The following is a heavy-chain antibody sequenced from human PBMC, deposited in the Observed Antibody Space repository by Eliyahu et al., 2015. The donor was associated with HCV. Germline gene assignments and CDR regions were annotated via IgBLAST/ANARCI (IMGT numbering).Heavy chain of an antibody. CDR1: GGSFSGYY. J-gene: IGHJ6*02. Sequence: QVQLQQWGAGLLKPSETLSLTCAVYGGSFSGYYWSWIRQPPGKGLEWIGEINHSGSTHYNPSLKSRVTISVDTSKNQFSLKLSSVTAADTAVYYCARRGDYVYYGVDVWGQGTTVTVSS. CDR2: INHSGST. D-gene: IGHD4-17*01. V-gene: IGHV4-34*02. CDR3: ARRGDYVYYGVDV.